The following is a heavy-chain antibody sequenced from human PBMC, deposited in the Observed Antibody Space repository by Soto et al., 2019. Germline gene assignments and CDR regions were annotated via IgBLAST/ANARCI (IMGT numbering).Heavy chain of an antibody. CDR2: IYYSGST. V-gene: IGHV4-61*08. J-gene: IGHJ6*02. Sequence: SETLSLTCTVSGGSVSSGDYFWSWLRQSPGKRLEWIAYIYYSGSTNYNPSLKSRATISVDTSKSQVSLTLTSMTAADAALYYCARSPNYYYYGFDVWGQGTTVTVSS. CDR1: GGSVSSGDYF. CDR3: ARSPNYYYYGFDV. D-gene: IGHD3-10*01.